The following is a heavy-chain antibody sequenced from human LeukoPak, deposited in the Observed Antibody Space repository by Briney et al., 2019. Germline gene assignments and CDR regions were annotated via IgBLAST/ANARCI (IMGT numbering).Heavy chain of an antibody. D-gene: IGHD3-10*02. CDR3: AELGITMIGGV. CDR1: GFSFSSYW. V-gene: IGHV3-7*01. J-gene: IGHJ6*04. Sequence: GGSLRLSCAASGFSFSSYWISWVRQAPGKGLEWVANIREDGSEKYYVDSVKGRFTISRDNAKNSLYLQMNSLRAEDTAVYYCAELGITMIGGVWGKGTTVTISS. CDR2: IREDGSEK.